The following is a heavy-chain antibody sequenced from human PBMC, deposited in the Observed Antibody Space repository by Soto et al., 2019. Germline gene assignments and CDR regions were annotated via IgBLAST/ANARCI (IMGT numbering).Heavy chain of an antibody. D-gene: IGHD3-22*01. V-gene: IGHV3-23*01. CDR3: AKVVISDSSGYSYFDY. CDR2: ISGSGGST. Sequence: PGGPLTRSSAASEFTFSSYAISLVRQAPGTGLEWVSAISGSGGSTYYADAVKGRFTISRDNSKNTLYLQMNSLRAEDTAVYYCAKVVISDSSGYSYFDYWGQGTLVNVSS. J-gene: IGHJ4*02. CDR1: EFTFSSYA.